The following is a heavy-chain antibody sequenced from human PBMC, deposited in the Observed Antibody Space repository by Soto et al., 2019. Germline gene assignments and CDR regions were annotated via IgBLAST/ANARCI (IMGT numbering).Heavy chain of an antibody. CDR1: GFSLTTSGVG. D-gene: IGHD3-3*01. CDR2: IYLDDDK. CDR3: AHRILRTVFGLVTTTAIYFDF. J-gene: IGHJ4*02. Sequence: QITLNESGHTVVKPAETLTLTCTFSGFSLTTSGVGVGWIRQSPGKAPEWIALIYLDDDKRYSASLKSRLTITMDTSKNQVVLTMASVNPADTATYYCAHRILRTVFGLVTTTAIYFDFWGQGTPVVVSS. V-gene: IGHV2-5*02.